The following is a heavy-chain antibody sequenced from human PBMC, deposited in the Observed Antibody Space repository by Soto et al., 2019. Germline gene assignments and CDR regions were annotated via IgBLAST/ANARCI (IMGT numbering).Heavy chain of an antibody. CDR1: GFTFSSYR. CDR3: AKDHGSSSAPVNFDY. CDR2: ISYDGSNK. Sequence: QVQLVESGGGVVQPGRSLRLSCAASGFTFSSYRMHWVRQAPGKGLEWVAVISYDGSNKYYADSVKGRFTISRDNSKNTLYLQMNSLRAEDTAVYYCAKDHGSSSAPVNFDYWGQGTLVTVSS. V-gene: IGHV3-30*18. J-gene: IGHJ4*02. D-gene: IGHD6-6*01.